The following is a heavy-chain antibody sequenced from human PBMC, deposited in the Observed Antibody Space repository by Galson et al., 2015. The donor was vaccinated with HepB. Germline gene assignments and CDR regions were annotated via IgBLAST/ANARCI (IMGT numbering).Heavy chain of an antibody. D-gene: IGHD3-9*01. CDR1: GDSISSSNW. CDR2: IYHSGST. Sequence: TLSLTCAVSGDSISSSNWWSWVRQPPGKGLEWIGEIYHSGSTNYNPSLKSRVTISVDKSKNQFSLKLSSVTAADTAVYYCARLGRYFDWPSSPAYFDYWGQGTLVTVSS. J-gene: IGHJ4*02. CDR3: ARLGRYFDWPSSPAYFDY. V-gene: IGHV4-4*02.